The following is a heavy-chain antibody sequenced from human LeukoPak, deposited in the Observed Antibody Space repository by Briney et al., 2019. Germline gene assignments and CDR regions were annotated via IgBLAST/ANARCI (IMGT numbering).Heavy chain of an antibody. CDR3: ARAYSGYDSFDY. Sequence: SVKVSCKASGGTFSRYAISWVRQAPGQGLEWMGGIIPIFGTANYAQKFQGRVTITADESTSTAYMEVSSLRCEDTAVYYCARAYSGYDSFDYWGQGILVTVSS. V-gene: IGHV1-69*13. D-gene: IGHD5-12*01. CDR1: GGTFSRYA. CDR2: IIPIFGTA. J-gene: IGHJ4*02.